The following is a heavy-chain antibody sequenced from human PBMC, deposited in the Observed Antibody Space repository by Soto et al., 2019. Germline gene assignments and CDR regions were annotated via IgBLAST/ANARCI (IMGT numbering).Heavy chain of an antibody. J-gene: IGHJ4*02. CDR2: IYTGST. CDR1: GASISSHY. CDR3: AKHQDGYNSFEY. D-gene: IGHD5-12*01. Sequence: PSETLSLTCTVSGASISSHYWSWIRQPPGKGLEWIGYIYTGSTIYNPSLKSRVTISIDTSKSQFSLRLNSVTAADTAVYYCAKHQDGYNSFEYWGQGTLVTVSS. V-gene: IGHV4-59*08.